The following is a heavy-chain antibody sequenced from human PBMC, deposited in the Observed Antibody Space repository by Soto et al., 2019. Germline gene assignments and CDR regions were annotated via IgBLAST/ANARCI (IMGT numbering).Heavy chain of an antibody. D-gene: IGHD6-6*01. CDR1: GGSISSYY. J-gene: IGHJ6*02. CDR2: IYYSGST. V-gene: IGHV4-59*01. Sequence: QVQLQESGPGLVKPSETLSLTCTVSGGSISSYYWSWIRQPPGKGLEWIGYIYYSGSTNYNPSLKSRVTISVDTSKNQFSLKLSSVTAADTAVYYCARDSRCSSSSLYYYYGMDVWGQGTTVTVSS. CDR3: ARDSRCSSSSLYYYYGMDV.